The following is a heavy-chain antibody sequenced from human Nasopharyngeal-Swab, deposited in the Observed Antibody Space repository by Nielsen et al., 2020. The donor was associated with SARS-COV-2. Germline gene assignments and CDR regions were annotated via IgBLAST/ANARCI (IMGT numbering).Heavy chain of an antibody. Sequence: SETLSLTCTVSGGSISTDYWSWIRQPPGKGLTWIGFISSSGSTNYNPSLKSRVTISVDTSKKQFSLHLTSVTAADTAVYYCTSTFEMNPYYGMGVWGQGTTVTVSS. J-gene: IGHJ6*02. V-gene: IGHV4-59*01. D-gene: IGHD5-24*01. CDR1: GGSISTDY. CDR2: ISSSGST. CDR3: TSTFEMNPYYGMGV.